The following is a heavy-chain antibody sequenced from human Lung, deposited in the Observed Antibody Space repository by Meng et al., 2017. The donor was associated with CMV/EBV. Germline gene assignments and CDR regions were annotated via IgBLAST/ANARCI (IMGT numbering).Heavy chain of an antibody. CDR1: GFTFSSCA. J-gene: IGHJ6*02. CDR3: ARTFGVDYYAMDV. CDR2: ISYDGSNK. Sequence: SXKISXAASGFTFSSCAMHWVRQAPGKGLEWVAVISYDGSNKYYADSVQGRFTISRDNSKNTLYVQMNSLRAEDTAVYYCARTFGVDYYAMDVWGQGXTVTVSS. V-gene: IGHV3-30*04. D-gene: IGHD3-3*01.